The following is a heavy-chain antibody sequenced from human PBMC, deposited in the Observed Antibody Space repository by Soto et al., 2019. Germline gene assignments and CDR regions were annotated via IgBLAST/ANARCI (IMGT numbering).Heavy chain of an antibody. CDR3: ARENMVRGVIENYFDY. CDR1: SGSISSSNW. CDR2: IYHSGST. J-gene: IGHJ4*02. Sequence: PSETLSLTCAVSSGSISSSNWWSWVRQPPGKGLEWIGEIYHSGSTNYNPSLKSRVTISVDRSKNQFSLKLSSVTAADTAVYYCARENMVRGVIENYFDYWGQGTLVTVSS. D-gene: IGHD3-10*01. V-gene: IGHV4-4*02.